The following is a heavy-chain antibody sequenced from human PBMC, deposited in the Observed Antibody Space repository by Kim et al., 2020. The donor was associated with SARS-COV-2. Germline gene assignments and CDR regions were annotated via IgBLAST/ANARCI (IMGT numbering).Heavy chain of an antibody. J-gene: IGHJ6*02. CDR1: GGSISSYY. V-gene: IGHV4-59*13. Sequence: SETLSLTCTVSGGSISSYYWSWIRQPPGKGLEWIGYIYYSGSTNYNPSLKSRVSISVDTSKNQFSLKLSSVTAADTAVYYCARDKQAVAGNYYYYVMDVWGQGTMVTVSS. CDR3: ARDKQAVAGNYYYYVMDV. CDR2: IYYSGST. D-gene: IGHD6-19*01.